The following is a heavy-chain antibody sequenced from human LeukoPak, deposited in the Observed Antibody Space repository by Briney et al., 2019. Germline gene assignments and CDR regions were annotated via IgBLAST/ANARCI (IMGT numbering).Heavy chain of an antibody. CDR3: ARRVAVAPNWFDP. J-gene: IGHJ5*02. CDR2: IYYSGST. V-gene: IGHV4-39*01. CDR1: GGSISSSSYY. D-gene: IGHD6-19*01. Sequence: SETLSLTCTVSGGSISSSSYYWCWIRQPPGKGLEWIGSIYYSGSTYYNPSLKSRVTISVDTSKNQFSLKLSSVTAADTAVYYCARRVAVAPNWFDPWGQGTLVTVSS.